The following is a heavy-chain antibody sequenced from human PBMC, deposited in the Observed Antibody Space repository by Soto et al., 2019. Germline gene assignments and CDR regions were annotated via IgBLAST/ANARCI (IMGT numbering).Heavy chain of an antibody. CDR2: VSGSGGTT. V-gene: IGHV3-23*01. J-gene: IGHJ4*02. CDR3: AMGLAAAGPFDY. D-gene: IGHD6-13*01. CDR1: GFTFSSSA. Sequence: EVQLLGSGGGLVQPGGSLSLSCAASGFTFSSSAMSWVRQAPGTGLEWVSAVSGSGGTTYYADSVKGRFTISRDNSKNTLYLLLNSLRAEDTAVYYCAMGLAAAGPFDYWGQGTLVTVAS.